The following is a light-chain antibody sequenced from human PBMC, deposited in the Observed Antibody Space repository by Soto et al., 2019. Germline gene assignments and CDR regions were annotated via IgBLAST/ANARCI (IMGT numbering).Light chain of an antibody. J-gene: IGKJ5*01. CDR1: QSVSSY. CDR3: QVRTNWSIA. V-gene: IGKV3-11*01. Sequence: EFVLTQSPSTLSLSPGERATLSCRASQSVSSYLAWYQQKPGQAPRLLIYDASNRATGIPARFSGTGPGTDFTLTINNLEPEDFAVYYCQVRTNWSIAFGRGTRLEI. CDR2: DAS.